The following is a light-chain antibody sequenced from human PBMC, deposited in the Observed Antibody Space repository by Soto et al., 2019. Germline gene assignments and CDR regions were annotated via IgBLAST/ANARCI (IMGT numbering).Light chain of an antibody. CDR3: QQYDSYSWT. CDR2: DAS. V-gene: IGKV1-5*01. J-gene: IGKJ1*01. CDR1: QSISSW. Sequence: DIPMTQSPSTLSASLGASVPLTCRASQSISSWLAWYQQKPGKAPKLLIFDASSLRSGVPSRFSGSGSGTEFTLTISSLQPDDFATYYCQQYDSYSWTFGQGTKVDI.